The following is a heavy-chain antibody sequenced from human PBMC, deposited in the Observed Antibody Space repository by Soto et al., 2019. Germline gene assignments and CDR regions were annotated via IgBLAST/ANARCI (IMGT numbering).Heavy chain of an antibody. D-gene: IGHD1-20*01. CDR2: INANSGNT. V-gene: IGHV1-2*04. CDR1: GYSFTGYY. J-gene: IGHJ6*02. CDR3: ARDQGSINGILSGGYYYGMDV. Sequence: ASVKVSCKASGYSFTGYYMHWVRQAPGQGLEWMGWINANSGNTNYAQSFQGWVTMTRDTSISTAYMELSRLRSDDTAVYYCARDQGSINGILSGGYYYGMDVRGQGTTVTVSS.